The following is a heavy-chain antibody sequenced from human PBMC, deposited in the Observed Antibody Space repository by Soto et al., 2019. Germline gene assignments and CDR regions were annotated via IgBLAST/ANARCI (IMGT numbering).Heavy chain of an antibody. V-gene: IGHV3-66*01. D-gene: IGHD3-9*01. CDR2: IYSGGST. Sequence: GGSLRLSCAASGFTVSSNYMSWVRQAPGKGLEWVSVIYSGGSTYYADSVKGRFTISRDNSKNTLYLQMNSLRAEDTAVYYCARVNYDILTGYHDYWGQGTLVTVSS. CDR3: ARVNYDILTGYHDY. J-gene: IGHJ4*02. CDR1: GFTVSSNY.